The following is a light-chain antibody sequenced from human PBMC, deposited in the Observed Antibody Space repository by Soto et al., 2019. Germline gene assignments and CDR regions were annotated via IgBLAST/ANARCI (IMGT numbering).Light chain of an antibody. Sequence: DIQLTYSPSTLAASVFKRVTITIRSSQTISTWLAWYQHKPGKATNLLIYTASILESGVPSRFSGSGSGKEFTLTISSLQPEDFATYYCQQYNSYWTFAQGTKVDIK. J-gene: IGKJ1*01. CDR1: QTISTW. CDR2: TAS. CDR3: QQYNSYWT. V-gene: IGKV1-5*03.